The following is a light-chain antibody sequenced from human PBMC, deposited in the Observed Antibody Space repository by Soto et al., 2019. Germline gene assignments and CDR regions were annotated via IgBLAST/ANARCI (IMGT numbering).Light chain of an antibody. CDR1: QSVSSSY. Sequence: PGERATLSCMASQSVSSSYLAWYQQTPGQAPRLLIYGTSNRATGIPDRFSGSGSGTDFTLTISRLEPEDFAVYYCQQYGNSRWTFGQGTKVDIK. CDR3: QQYGNSRWT. CDR2: GTS. V-gene: IGKV3-20*01. J-gene: IGKJ1*01.